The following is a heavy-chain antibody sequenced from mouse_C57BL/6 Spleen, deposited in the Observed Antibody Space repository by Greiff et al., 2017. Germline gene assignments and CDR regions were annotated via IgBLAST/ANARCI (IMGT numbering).Heavy chain of an antibody. CDR2: IDPSSGGT. CDR1: GYTFTSYW. D-gene: IGHD2-4*01. J-gene: IGHJ3*01. CDR3: ARWGIYYDYDEFAY. Sequence: VQLQQPGAELVKPGASVKLSCKASGYTFTSYWMHWVKQRPGRGLEWIGRIDPSSGGTKYNEKFKSKATLTVDKPSSTAYMQLSSLTSEDSAVYYCARWGIYYDYDEFAYWGQGTLVTVSA. V-gene: IGHV1-72*01.